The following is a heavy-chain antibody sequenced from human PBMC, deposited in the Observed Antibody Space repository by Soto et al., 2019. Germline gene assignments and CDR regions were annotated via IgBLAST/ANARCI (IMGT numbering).Heavy chain of an antibody. D-gene: IGHD6-13*01. Sequence: EVQLVESGGGLVQPGGSLRLSCAASGFTVSSKYMRWVRQAPGKGLEWVSVIYSGGSTYYADSVKGRFTISRDNSKNTLYLQMNSLRAEDTAVYYCARGVRGSWTDYWGQGTLVTVSS. CDR1: GFTVSSKY. CDR3: ARGVRGSWTDY. V-gene: IGHV3-66*01. J-gene: IGHJ4*02. CDR2: IYSGGST.